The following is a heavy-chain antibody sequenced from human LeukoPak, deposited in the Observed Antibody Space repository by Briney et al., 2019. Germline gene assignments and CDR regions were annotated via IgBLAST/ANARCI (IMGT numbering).Heavy chain of an antibody. D-gene: IGHD3/OR15-3a*01. CDR1: GTSISGSDW. Sequence: PSETLSLTCVVSGTSISGSDWWSWVRQPPGKGLEWIGEIYHSGNTNYNPSLKSRVTISVDKSKNQFSLMLTSVTAADTAVYYCARQTGSGLFILPGGQGTLVTVSS. J-gene: IGHJ4*02. V-gene: IGHV4-4*02. CDR3: ARQTGSGLFILP. CDR2: IYHSGNT.